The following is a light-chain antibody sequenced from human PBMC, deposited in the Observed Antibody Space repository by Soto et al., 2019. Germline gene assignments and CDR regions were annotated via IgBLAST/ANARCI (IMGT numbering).Light chain of an antibody. J-gene: IGKJ3*01. V-gene: IGKV3-15*01. CDR1: QSISSN. CDR2: GAS. CDR3: QQYNNWPPFS. Sequence: EIVMTQSPATLSVSPGERATLSCRASQSISSNIAWYQQKNGQTPRLLIYGASTRAAGIPARFSGSGSGTDFTLTISSLQSEDFAVYYCQQYNNWPPFSFGPGTKVDIK.